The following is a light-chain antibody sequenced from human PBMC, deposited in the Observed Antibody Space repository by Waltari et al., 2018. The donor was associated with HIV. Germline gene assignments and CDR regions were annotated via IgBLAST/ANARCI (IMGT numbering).Light chain of an antibody. V-gene: IGLV3-19*01. J-gene: IGLJ2*01. CDR2: GRN. CDR1: SLRFYS. Sequence: SSELTQGPAVPVALGQTVRITCQGDSLRFYSASWYQQKPGQAPGLVIYGRNNLPSGLPARFSGSSAGNTASLTITGAQAEDEADYDCNSRDRSGYLHVVFGGGTKLTVL. CDR3: NSRDRSGYLHVV.